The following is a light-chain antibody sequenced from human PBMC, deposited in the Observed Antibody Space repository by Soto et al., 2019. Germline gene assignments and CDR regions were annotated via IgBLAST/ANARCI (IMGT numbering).Light chain of an antibody. CDR2: DNN. CDR1: SSNMGNNY. Sequence: QSVLTQPPSVSAAPGQTVTISCSGSSSNMGNNYVSWYQQLPGTAPKLLIYDNNKRPPGIPDRFSGSKSGTSATLGITGLQTGDEADYYCGTWDSSLSAGVFGGGTKLTVL. J-gene: IGLJ2*01. V-gene: IGLV1-51*01. CDR3: GTWDSSLSAGV.